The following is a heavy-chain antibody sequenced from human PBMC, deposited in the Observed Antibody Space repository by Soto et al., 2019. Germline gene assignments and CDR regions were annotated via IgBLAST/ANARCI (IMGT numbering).Heavy chain of an antibody. Sequence: GGSLRLSCAASGFTFDDYAMHWVRQAPGKGLEWVSGISWNSGSIGYADSVKGRFTISRDNAKNSLYLQMNSLRAEDTALYYCAKGYYGDYVDYFDYWGQGTLVTVSS. J-gene: IGHJ4*02. CDR3: AKGYYGDYVDYFDY. CDR1: GFTFDDYA. D-gene: IGHD4-17*01. V-gene: IGHV3-9*01. CDR2: ISWNSGSI.